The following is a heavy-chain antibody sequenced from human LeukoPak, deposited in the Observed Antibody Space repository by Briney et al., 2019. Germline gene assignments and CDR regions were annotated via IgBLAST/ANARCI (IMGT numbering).Heavy chain of an antibody. CDR3: ARLGVWGERIDY. Sequence: ASVKVSCKASGGTFSSYAISWVRQAPGQGLEWMGRIIPIFGTANYAQKFQGRVTITTDESTSTAYTELSSLRSEDTAVYYRARLGVWGERIDYWGQGTLVTVSS. V-gene: IGHV1-69*05. CDR2: IIPIFGTA. D-gene: IGHD1-1*01. CDR1: GGTFSSYA. J-gene: IGHJ4*02.